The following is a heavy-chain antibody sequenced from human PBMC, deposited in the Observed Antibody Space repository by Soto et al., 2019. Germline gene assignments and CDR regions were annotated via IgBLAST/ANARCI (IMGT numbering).Heavy chain of an antibody. Sequence: GGSLRLSCAASGFTFSSYGMHWVRQAPGKGLERVAVIWYDGSNKYYADSVKGRFTISRDNSKNTLYLQMNSLRAEDTAVYYCARDGYCSGGRCYSVPVLDYWCQGT. CDR2: IWYDGSNK. V-gene: IGHV3-33*01. D-gene: IGHD2-15*01. CDR3: ARDGYCSGGRCYSVPVLDY. J-gene: IGHJ4*02. CDR1: GFTFSSYG.